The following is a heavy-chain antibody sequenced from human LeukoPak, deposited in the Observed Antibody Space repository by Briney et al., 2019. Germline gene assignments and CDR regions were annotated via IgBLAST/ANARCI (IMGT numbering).Heavy chain of an antibody. D-gene: IGHD2-21*01. J-gene: IGHJ1*01. CDR3: ASGCGGDCYSAEYFQH. V-gene: IGHV4-59*10. CDR2: IYTRGST. CDR1: GGSFSGYY. Sequence: SETLSLTCAVYGGSFSGYYWSWIRQPAGKGLEWIGRIYTRGSTNYNPSLKSRVTISVDTSKNQFSLKLSCVTAADTAVYYCASGCGGDCYSAEYFQHWGQGTLVTVSS.